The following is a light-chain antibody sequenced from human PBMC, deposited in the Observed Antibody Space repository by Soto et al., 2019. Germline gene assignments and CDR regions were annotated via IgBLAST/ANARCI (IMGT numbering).Light chain of an antibody. J-gene: IGKJ5*01. Sequence: EIVLTQSPATLSLSPGERATLSCRASQSVSSYLAWYQQKPGQAPRLLIYDASNRATGIPARFSGSGSGTDFTLTISSLEPEDVAVYYCQQRTGFGQGTRLEIK. CDR2: DAS. CDR3: QQRTG. CDR1: QSVSSY. V-gene: IGKV3-11*01.